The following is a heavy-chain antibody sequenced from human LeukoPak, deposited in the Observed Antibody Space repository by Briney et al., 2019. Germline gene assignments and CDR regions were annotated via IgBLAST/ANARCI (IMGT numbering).Heavy chain of an antibody. D-gene: IGHD1-20*01. Sequence: SVKVSCKASGGTFNSHAISWVRQAPGQGLQWMGRLIPIFGTANYAQKFQGRVSITTDASTSTAYMQLSSLRFDDTAVYYCARDLGITGTYDNHCFDYWGQGTLVTVSS. CDR2: LIPIFGTA. CDR1: GGTFNSHA. J-gene: IGHJ4*02. CDR3: ARDLGITGTYDNHCFDY. V-gene: IGHV1-69*05.